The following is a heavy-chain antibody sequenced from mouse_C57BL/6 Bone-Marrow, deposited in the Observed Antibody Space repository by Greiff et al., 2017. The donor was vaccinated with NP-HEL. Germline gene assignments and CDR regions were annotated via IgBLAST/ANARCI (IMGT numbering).Heavy chain of an antibody. J-gene: IGHJ2*01. CDR3: ARSAYYYGSSFDY. D-gene: IGHD1-1*01. CDR2: IDPSDSYT. CDR1: GYTFTSYW. Sequence: QVQLQQPGAELVKPGASVKLSCKASGYTFTSYWMQWVKQRPGQGLEWIGEIDPSDSYTTYNQKFKGKATLTVYTASSTAYMQLSSLTSEDSAVYYCARSAYYYGSSFDYWGQGTTLTVSS. V-gene: IGHV1-50*01.